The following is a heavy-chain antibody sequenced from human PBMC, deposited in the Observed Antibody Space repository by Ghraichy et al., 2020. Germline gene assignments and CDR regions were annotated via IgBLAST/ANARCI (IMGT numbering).Heavy chain of an antibody. CDR1: GFTFTSNA. Sequence: GGSLRLSCAVSGFTFTSNAMSWVRQAPGKGLGWVSGISAAGGSTSYADSVKGRFTISRDNSKNTLYLQMNSLRAEDTAVYYCARLRETSIWFSPFDYWGQGTLVTVSS. D-gene: IGHD2-21*01. J-gene: IGHJ4*02. CDR3: ARLRETSIWFSPFDY. V-gene: IGHV3-23*01. CDR2: ISAAGGST.